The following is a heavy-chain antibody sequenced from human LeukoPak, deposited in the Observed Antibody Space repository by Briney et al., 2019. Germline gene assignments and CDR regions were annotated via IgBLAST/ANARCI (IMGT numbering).Heavy chain of an antibody. D-gene: IGHD3-10*01. V-gene: IGHV4-31*11. J-gene: IGHJ4*02. Sequence: SQTLSLTCAVSGGSISSGGYSWSWIRQPPGKGLEWIGYIYYSGSTYYNPSLKSRVTISVDTSKNQFSLKLSSVTAADTAVYYCARAEAVNTISYFDYWGQGTLVTVSS. CDR2: IYYSGST. CDR1: GGSISSGGYS. CDR3: ARAEAVNTISYFDY.